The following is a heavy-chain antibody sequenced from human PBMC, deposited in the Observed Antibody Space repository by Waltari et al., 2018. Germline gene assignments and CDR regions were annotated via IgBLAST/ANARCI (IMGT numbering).Heavy chain of an antibody. CDR1: GFTVSSNY. Sequence: EVQLVESGGGLIQPGGSLRLSCAASGFTVSSNYMSWVRQAPGTGLEWVSVIYSGGSTYYADAVKGRFTISRDNSKNTLYLQMNSLRAEDTAVYYCARARGNSAASYYYYGMDVWGQGTTVTVSS. D-gene: IGHD4-4*01. V-gene: IGHV3-53*01. J-gene: IGHJ6*02. CDR3: ARARGNSAASYYYYGMDV. CDR2: IYSGGST.